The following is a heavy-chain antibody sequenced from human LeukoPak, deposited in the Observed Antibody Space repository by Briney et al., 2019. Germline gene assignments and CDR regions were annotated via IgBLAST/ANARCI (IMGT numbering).Heavy chain of an antibody. D-gene: IGHD6-13*01. V-gene: IGHV1-69*04. CDR3: AGERSSSSWYGLFDY. CDR2: IIPILGIA. Sequence: ASVKVSCKASGGTFSSYAISWVRRAPGQGLEWMGRIIPILGIANYAQKFQGRVTITADKSTSTAYMELSSLRSEDTAVYYCAGERSSSSWYGLFDYWGQGTLVTVSS. J-gene: IGHJ4*02. CDR1: GGTFSSYA.